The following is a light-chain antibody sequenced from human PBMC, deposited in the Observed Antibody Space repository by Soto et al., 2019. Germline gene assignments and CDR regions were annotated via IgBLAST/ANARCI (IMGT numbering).Light chain of an antibody. V-gene: IGKV3-20*01. CDR1: HSVSSY. CDR3: QQYGSSGT. J-gene: IGKJ1*01. CDR2: GAS. Sequence: EIVLTQSPGTLSLSPGERATLAVRASHSVSSYLGWYQQKPGQAPRLLIYGASNRATGIPDRFSGSGSGTDFTLTISRLEPEDFAVYYCQQYGSSGTFGQGTKVDIK.